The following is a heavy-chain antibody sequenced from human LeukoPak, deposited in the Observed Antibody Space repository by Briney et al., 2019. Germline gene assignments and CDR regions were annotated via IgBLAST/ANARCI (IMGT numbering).Heavy chain of an antibody. Sequence: GGSLRLSCAASGFTFSSYAMPWVRQAPGKGLEWVAVISYDGSNKYYADSVKGRFTVSRDNSKNTLYLQMNSLRAEDAAVYYCARVLRAYGSGSYGFGYYYYYMDVWGKGTTVTVSS. CDR2: ISYDGSNK. CDR1: GFTFSSYA. CDR3: ARVLRAYGSGSYGFGYYYYYMDV. J-gene: IGHJ6*03. D-gene: IGHD3-10*01. V-gene: IGHV3-30*04.